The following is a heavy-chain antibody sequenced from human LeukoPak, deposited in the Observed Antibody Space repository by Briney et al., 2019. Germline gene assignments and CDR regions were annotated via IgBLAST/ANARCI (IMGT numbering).Heavy chain of an antibody. V-gene: IGHV3-11*03. CDR2: ISSGSST. CDR3: ASKGGN. J-gene: IGHJ4*02. Sequence: KPGGSLRLSCAASGFTFSDYYMNWIRQAPGKGLEWISYISSGSSTRYADSVKGGFTISRDNTRNSLYLQMTSLRADDTAVYYCASKGGNWGQGTLVTVSS. CDR1: GFTFSDYY. D-gene: IGHD2-15*01.